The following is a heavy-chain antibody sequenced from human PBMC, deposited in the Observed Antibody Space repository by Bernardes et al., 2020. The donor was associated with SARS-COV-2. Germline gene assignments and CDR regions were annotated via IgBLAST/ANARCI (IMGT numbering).Heavy chain of an antibody. CDR1: GFSLSTSGVG. Sequence: PTLVHPTQTLTLTCTFSGFSLSTSGVGVGWIRQPPGKALEWLALIYWDDDKRYSPSLKSRLTITKDTSKNQVVLTMTNMDPVDTATYYCAHGYYDYVWGSYRLDAFDIWGQGTMVTVSS. CDR3: AHGYYDYVWGSYRLDAFDI. J-gene: IGHJ3*02. CDR2: IYWDDDK. D-gene: IGHD3-16*02. V-gene: IGHV2-5*02.